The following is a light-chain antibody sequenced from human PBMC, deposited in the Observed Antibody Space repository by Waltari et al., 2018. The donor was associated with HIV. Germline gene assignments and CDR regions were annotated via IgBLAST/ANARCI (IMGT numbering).Light chain of an antibody. Sequence: QSALTQSASVSGSLGQSITIPCTGTSSDVGGYDYVSWYQQHPGRAPKLLIYDVSNRPSGVSNRFSGSKSGNTASLTISGLQAEDEADYHCSSYTSSSALEVVFGGGTTLTVL. V-gene: IGLV2-14*01. CDR1: SSDVGGYDY. CDR2: DVS. J-gene: IGLJ3*02. CDR3: SSYTSSSALEVV.